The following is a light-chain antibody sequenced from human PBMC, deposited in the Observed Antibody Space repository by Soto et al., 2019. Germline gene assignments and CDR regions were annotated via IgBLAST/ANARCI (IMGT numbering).Light chain of an antibody. J-gene: IGKJ3*01. Sequence: EIVLTQSPATLSLSPGERATLSCRASQSVGIFLAWYQQKPGQAPRLLIYDASNRATGIPARFSGGGSGTDFTLTIRSLETEDFAVYYCQQRSNWPLTFGPGTKVDIK. CDR2: DAS. V-gene: IGKV3-11*01. CDR3: QQRSNWPLT. CDR1: QSVGIF.